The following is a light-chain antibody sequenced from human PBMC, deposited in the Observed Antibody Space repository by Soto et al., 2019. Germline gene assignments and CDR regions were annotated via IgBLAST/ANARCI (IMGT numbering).Light chain of an antibody. J-gene: IGKJ1*01. CDR2: DSS. CDR1: QRVSLSY. Sequence: DIVLTQSPDTLSLSPGERVTLSCRASQRVSLSYLVWYQQKPGQAPRLLIYDSSTRASGVPDRFDAGGSGTYFTLTITSLEPEDSAVYYCQQYARSSWTFGQGTKLEIK. V-gene: IGKV3-20*01. CDR3: QQYARSSWT.